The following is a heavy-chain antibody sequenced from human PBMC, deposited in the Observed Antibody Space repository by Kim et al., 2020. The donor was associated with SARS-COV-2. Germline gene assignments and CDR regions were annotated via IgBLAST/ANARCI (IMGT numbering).Heavy chain of an antibody. CDR3: ARDLRIVGATTFSDY. J-gene: IGHJ4*02. CDR1: GFTFSSYS. CDR2: ISSSSSTI. Sequence: GGSLRLSCAASGFTFSSYSMNWVRQAPGKGLEWVSYISSSSSTIYYADSVKGRFTISRDNAKNSLYLQMNSLRDEDTAVYYCARDLRIVGATTFSDYWGQGTLVTVSS. D-gene: IGHD1-26*01. V-gene: IGHV3-48*02.